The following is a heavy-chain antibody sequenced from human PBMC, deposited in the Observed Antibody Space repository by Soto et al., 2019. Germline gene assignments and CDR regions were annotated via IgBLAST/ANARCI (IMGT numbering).Heavy chain of an antibody. CDR3: AKGACSGGSCYGTDY. V-gene: IGHV3-23*01. D-gene: IGHD2-15*01. Sequence: PGGFLRVSCGSLGFTFRDNAMRWVRQAPGKGLEWVSTISGGGGRYYADSVKGRFTISRDNSENTLYLQMNSLRAEDTAVYFCAKGACSGGSCYGTDYWGQGTLVTVS. CDR2: ISGGGGR. CDR1: GFTFRDNA. J-gene: IGHJ4*02.